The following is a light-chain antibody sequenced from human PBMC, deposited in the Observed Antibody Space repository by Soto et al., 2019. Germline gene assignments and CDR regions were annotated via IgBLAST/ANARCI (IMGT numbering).Light chain of an antibody. J-gene: IGLJ3*02. CDR3: ALYLGGGITV. V-gene: IGLV8-61*01. Sequence: QAVVTQEPSISVSPGGTVTLICGLTSGSVSFTSYPSWFQQTPGQAPRTLIYSTNTRSSGVSDRFSGSILGRKAALTITGAQAADESHYYCALYLGGGITVFGGGTKLTVL. CDR1: SGSVSFTSY. CDR2: STN.